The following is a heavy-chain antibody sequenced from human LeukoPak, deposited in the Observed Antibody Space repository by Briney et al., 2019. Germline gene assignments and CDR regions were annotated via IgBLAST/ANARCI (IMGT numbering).Heavy chain of an antibody. CDR1: GDSISSYY. V-gene: IGHV4-4*09. CDR3: ARLTRLSTSPDRYYLDY. Sequence: SETLSLTCTVSGDSISSYYWSWIRQPPGKGPEWIGYIYTSGGTNYIPSLKGRVTISIDTSKNQFSLKLSSVTAADSAVYYCARLTRLSTSPDRYYLDYWGQGTLVTVSS. J-gene: IGHJ4*02. CDR2: IYTSGGT. D-gene: IGHD6-6*01.